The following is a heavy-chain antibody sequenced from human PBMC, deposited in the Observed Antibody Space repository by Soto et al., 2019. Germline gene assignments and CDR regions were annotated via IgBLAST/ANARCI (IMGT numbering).Heavy chain of an antibody. D-gene: IGHD2-2*01. CDR1: GYTFTSYS. CDR2: INAGNGNT. J-gene: IGHJ3*02. CDR3: ARSYCSSTSCYALDAFDI. Sequence: SVKGCCKAFGYTFTSYSMHWVRHAPGPRVEWMGWINAGNGNTKYSQKFQGRVTITRDTSASTAYMELSSLRSEDTAVYYCARSYCSSTSCYALDAFDIWGQGTMVTVS. V-gene: IGHV1-3*01.